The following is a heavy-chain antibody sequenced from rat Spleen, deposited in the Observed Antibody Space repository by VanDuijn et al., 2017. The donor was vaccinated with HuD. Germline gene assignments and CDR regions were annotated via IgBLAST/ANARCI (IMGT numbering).Heavy chain of an antibody. CDR1: GFTFSDYY. J-gene: IGHJ2*01. Sequence: EVQLVESDGGLVQPGRSLKLSCAASGFTFSDYYMAWVRQAPTKGLDWVATTNYDGSSTYYRDPVKGRFTISRDNAKSILYLQMDSLRSEDTATYYCVRSVFDYWGQGVMVTVSS. V-gene: IGHV5-29*01. CDR2: TNYDGSST. CDR3: VRSVFDY.